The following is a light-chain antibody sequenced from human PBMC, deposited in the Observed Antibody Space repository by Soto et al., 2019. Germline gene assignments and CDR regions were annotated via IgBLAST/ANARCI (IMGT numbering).Light chain of an antibody. CDR3: QQVNSSPIT. CDR2: AAS. Sequence: DIQLTQSPSFLSASLGDRVTITCRASQSISSYLAWYQQKPGNVPKLLIYAASTLQSGVPSRFSGSGFGTQFTLTISSLQPEDFATYYCQQVNSSPITFGQGTRLEI. V-gene: IGKV1-9*01. CDR1: QSISSY. J-gene: IGKJ5*01.